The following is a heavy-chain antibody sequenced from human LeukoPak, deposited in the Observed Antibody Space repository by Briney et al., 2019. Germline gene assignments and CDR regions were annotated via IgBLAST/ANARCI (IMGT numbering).Heavy chain of an antibody. Sequence: ASVKVSCKASGYTFTSYAMHWVRPAPGQRLEWMGWINAGNGNTKYSQKFQGRVTITRDTSASTAYMELSSLRSEDTAVYYCAREKVEGNQIQLWLLFDYWGQGTLVTVSS. D-gene: IGHD5-18*01. V-gene: IGHV1-3*01. CDR3: AREKVEGNQIQLWLLFDY. J-gene: IGHJ4*02. CDR2: INAGNGNT. CDR1: GYTFTSYA.